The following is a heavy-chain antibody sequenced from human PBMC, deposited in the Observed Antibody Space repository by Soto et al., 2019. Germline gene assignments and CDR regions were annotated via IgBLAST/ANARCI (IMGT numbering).Heavy chain of an antibody. CDR3: ARYSGIAQLTYYYYMDV. J-gene: IGHJ6*03. D-gene: IGHD3-10*01. V-gene: IGHV4-59*08. CDR2: IYYSGST. Sequence: QVQLQESGPGLVKPSETLSLTCTVSGGSISSYYWSWIRQPPGKGLEWIGYIYYSGSTNYNPSLKSRVTISVDTSKNQFSLKLSSVTAADTAVYYCARYSGIAQLTYYYYMDVCGKGTTVTVSS. CDR1: GGSISSYY.